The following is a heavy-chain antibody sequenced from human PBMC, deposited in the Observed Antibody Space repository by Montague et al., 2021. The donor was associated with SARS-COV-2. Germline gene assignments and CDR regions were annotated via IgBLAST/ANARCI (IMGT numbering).Heavy chain of an antibody. V-gene: IGHV4-39*02. CDR2: ISYRGST. CDR1: AGSIITNSCC. J-gene: IGHJ5*02. Sequence: SETLSLTCTVSAGSIITNSCCWAWIHQPPGKCLEWLGSISYRGSTYFNPSLESRLTMSVDTSKNHFSLKLSSVTAADTAVYYCARLWDFYGSGSYKNSWFEPWGQGTRVTVSS. CDR3: ARLWDFYGSGSYKNSWFEP. D-gene: IGHD3-10*01.